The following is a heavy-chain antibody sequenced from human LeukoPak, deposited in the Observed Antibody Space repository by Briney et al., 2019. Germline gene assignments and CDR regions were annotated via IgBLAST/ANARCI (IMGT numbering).Heavy chain of an antibody. Sequence: GESLKISCKGSGYSLTNYWIGWVRQMPGKGLEWMGIIYPGDSDTRYSPSFQGQVTISADKSICTAYLQWSSLKASDTAMYYCAGGGYSYPTTFDYWGQGTLVTVSS. V-gene: IGHV5-51*01. CDR1: GYSLTNYW. CDR2: IYPGDSDT. J-gene: IGHJ4*02. CDR3: AGGGYSYPTTFDY. D-gene: IGHD5-18*01.